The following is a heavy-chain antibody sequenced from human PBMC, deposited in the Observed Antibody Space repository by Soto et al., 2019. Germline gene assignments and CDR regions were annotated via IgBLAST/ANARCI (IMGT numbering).Heavy chain of an antibody. Sequence: ASVKVSCKASGYTFTRYGISWVRQAPGQGLEWMGWISAYNGNTNYAQKLQGRVTMTTDTSTSTAYMELRSLRSDDTAVYYCSRDPGRQLWAYYYYYGMDVCGQGTTVTVSS. J-gene: IGHJ6*02. CDR3: SRDPGRQLWAYYYYYGMDV. V-gene: IGHV1-18*01. D-gene: IGHD5-18*01. CDR1: GYTFTRYG. CDR2: ISAYNGNT.